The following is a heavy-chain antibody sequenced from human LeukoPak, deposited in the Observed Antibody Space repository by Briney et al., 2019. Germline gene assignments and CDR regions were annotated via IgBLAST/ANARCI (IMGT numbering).Heavy chain of an antibody. CDR3: ARTVAVAESLDY. V-gene: IGHV1-46*01. Sequence: ASVKVSCKASGYTFTSYHMHWVRQAPGQGLEWMGIINPSGGSTSYAQKFQGRVTMTRDTSTSTVYMELSSLRSEDTAVYYCARTVAVAESLDYWGQGTLVTVSS. D-gene: IGHD6-19*01. CDR1: GYTFTSYH. J-gene: IGHJ4*02. CDR2: INPSGGST.